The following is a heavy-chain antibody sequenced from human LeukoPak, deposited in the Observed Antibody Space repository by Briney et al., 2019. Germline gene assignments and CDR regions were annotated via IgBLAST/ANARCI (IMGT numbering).Heavy chain of an antibody. CDR2: INPNSGDT. CDR1: EYTFTDYY. J-gene: IGHJ4*02. D-gene: IGHD1-1*01. CDR3: ARGHTTWSSFDY. Sequence: ASVKVSCKASEYTFTDYYVLWVRQAPGQGLEWMGWINPNSGDTNYAQKFQGRVTMTRDTSISTAYMELSGLTSDDAAAYYCARGHTTWSSFDYWGQGTLVTISS. V-gene: IGHV1-2*02.